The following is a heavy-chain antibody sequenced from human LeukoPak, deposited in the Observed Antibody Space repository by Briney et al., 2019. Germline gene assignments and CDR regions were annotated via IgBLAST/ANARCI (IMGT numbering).Heavy chain of an antibody. D-gene: IGHD3-10*01. V-gene: IGHV3-30-3*01. Sequence: GGSLRLSCAASGFTFSSYAVHWVRQAPGKGLEWVAVISYDGSNKYYADSVKGRFTISRDNSKNTLYLQMNSLRAEDTAVYYCARDDRGLGDAFDIWGQGTMVTVSS. CDR1: GFTFSSYA. CDR2: ISYDGSNK. CDR3: ARDDRGLGDAFDI. J-gene: IGHJ3*02.